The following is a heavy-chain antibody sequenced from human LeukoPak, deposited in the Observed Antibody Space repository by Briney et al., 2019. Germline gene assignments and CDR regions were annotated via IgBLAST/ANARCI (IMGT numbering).Heavy chain of an antibody. Sequence: GVSLRLSCAASGFTFSSYTTNWVRQAPGKGLEWVSSISSSSSNMYSADSVTRRFTISRDKAKNSQYLEMNSLRAEDTAVYYCARDRDNWNDPYFDYWGQGTLVTVSS. V-gene: IGHV3-21*01. J-gene: IGHJ4*02. D-gene: IGHD1-20*01. CDR1: GFTFSSYT. CDR2: ISSSSSNM. CDR3: ARDRDNWNDPYFDY.